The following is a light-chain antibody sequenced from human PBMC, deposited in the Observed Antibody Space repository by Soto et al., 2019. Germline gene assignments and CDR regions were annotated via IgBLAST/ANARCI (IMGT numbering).Light chain of an antibody. CDR3: SSDTSSSTLYV. CDR2: DVS. Sequence: QSVLTQPASVSGSPGQSITISCTGTSSDVGGYNYVSWYQQHPGKAPKLMIYDVSNRPSGVSNRFSGSKSGNTASLTISGLQAEDEDDYYCSSDTSSSTLYVFGTGTKLTVL. J-gene: IGLJ1*01. V-gene: IGLV2-14*01. CDR1: SSDVGGYNY.